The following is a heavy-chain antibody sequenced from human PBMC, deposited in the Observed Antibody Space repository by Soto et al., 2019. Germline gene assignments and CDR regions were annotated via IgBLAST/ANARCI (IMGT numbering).Heavy chain of an antibody. Sequence: EVQLLESGGGLVQPGGSLRLSCAASGFTFSTYAMSWVRQAPRKGLEWVSAISGNGGDYTYYADSVKGRFTISRDNSKNTLYLQMNSLRAEDTAIYYCVPLCRYCSTTTPSWGQGTLVTVSS. CDR2: ISGNGGDYT. V-gene: IGHV3-23*01. J-gene: IGHJ4*02. CDR3: VPLCRYCSTTTPS. CDR1: GFTFSTYA. D-gene: IGHD2-2*01.